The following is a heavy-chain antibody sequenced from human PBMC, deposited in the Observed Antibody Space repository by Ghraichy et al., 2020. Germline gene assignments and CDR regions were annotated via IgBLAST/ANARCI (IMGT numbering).Heavy chain of an antibody. CDR1: GFTFSNYG. V-gene: IGHV3-30*18. D-gene: IGHD1-14*01. CDR3: AKDRNLFGMDV. CDR2: ILKDGTNK. Sequence: GGSLRLSCAASGFTFSNYGIHWVRQAPGKGLEWVAVILKDGTNKYYADSVKGRFTISRDNSKNTLYLQMNSLRTEDTALYYCAKDRNLFGMDVWGQGTTVTVSS. J-gene: IGHJ6*02.